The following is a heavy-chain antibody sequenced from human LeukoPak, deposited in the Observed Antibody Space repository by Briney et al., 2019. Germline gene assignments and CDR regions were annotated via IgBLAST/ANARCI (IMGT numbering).Heavy chain of an antibody. V-gene: IGHV1-18*01. CDR3: ARDSRYDEGY. CDR1: GYTFTSYD. CDR2: ISAYNGNT. Sequence: GASVKVSCKASGYTFTSYDINWVRQATGQGLEWMGWISAYNGNTNYAQKFQGRVTMTTDTSTSTAYMELRSLRSDDTAVYYCARDSRYDEGYWGQGTLVTVSS. J-gene: IGHJ4*02. D-gene: IGHD5-12*01.